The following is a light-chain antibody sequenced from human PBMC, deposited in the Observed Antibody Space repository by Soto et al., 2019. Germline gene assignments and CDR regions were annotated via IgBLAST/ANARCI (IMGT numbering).Light chain of an antibody. CDR1: QSISSW. CDR3: QQYNSYSQMYT. V-gene: IGKV1-5*03. J-gene: IGKJ2*01. CDR2: KAS. Sequence: DIQMTQSPSTLSVSVGDRVTITCRASQSISSWLAWYQQKPGKAPKLLIYKASSLESGVPSRFSGSGSGTEFTLTISSLQPDDFATYYCQQYNSYSQMYTFGQGTKLEIK.